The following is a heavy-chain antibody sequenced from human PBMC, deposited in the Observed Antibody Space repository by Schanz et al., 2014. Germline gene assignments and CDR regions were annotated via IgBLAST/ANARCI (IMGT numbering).Heavy chain of an antibody. J-gene: IGHJ4*02. Sequence: EGQLLESGGGLIQPGGSLRLSCAASGFTLSNSDMHWVRQGTGKGLEWVSTIGYLGDTYYPDSVKGRFTVSRDSGQNSLYLQMNSLRAEDTAVYYCARVHHYDPSGWGYFDYWGQGALVTVSS. D-gene: IGHD3-22*01. V-gene: IGHV3-13*01. CDR2: IGYLGDT. CDR3: ARVHHYDPSGWGYFDY. CDR1: GFTLSNSD.